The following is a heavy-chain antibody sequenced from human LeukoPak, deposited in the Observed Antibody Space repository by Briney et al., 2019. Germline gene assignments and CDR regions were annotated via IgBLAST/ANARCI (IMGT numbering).Heavy chain of an antibody. J-gene: IGHJ4*02. V-gene: IGHV3-7*01. Sequence: GGSLRLSCVASGFTFNSNWMSWVRQAPGKGLEWEAKIKQDGSEKNYVDSVKGRFTISKDNAKNSVSLQMNSLRVEDTAVYYCARDKYYDRYFDSWGQGTLVTVSS. CDR1: GFTFNSNW. CDR3: ARDKYYDRYFDS. D-gene: IGHD3-22*01. CDR2: IKQDGSEK.